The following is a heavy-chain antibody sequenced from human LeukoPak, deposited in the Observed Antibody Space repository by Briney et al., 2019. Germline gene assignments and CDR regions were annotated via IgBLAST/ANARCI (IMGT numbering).Heavy chain of an antibody. V-gene: IGHV3-74*01. Sequence: PGGSLRLSCAASGFAFSSYWMHWVRQAPGKGLVWVSRINSDGRSTSYADSVKGRFTISRDNAKNTLYLKMNSLRAEDTAVYYCARDRSAKDDYGDYSLDYWGQGTLVTVSS. CDR2: INSDGRST. J-gene: IGHJ4*02. D-gene: IGHD4-17*01. CDR3: ARDRSAKDDYGDYSLDY. CDR1: GFAFSSYW.